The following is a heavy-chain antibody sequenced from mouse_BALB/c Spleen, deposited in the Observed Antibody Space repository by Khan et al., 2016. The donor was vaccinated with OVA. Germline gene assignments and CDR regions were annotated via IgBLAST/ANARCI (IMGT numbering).Heavy chain of an antibody. CDR2: ISSSGST. Sequence: VQLQQSGPGLVKPSQSLSLTCTVTGYSITSDYAWNWIRQFPGNKLEWMGYISSSGSTNYNPALKSRISITRDTSKNQFFLQLNFVTTEDTATYYCARDGSRYNYAMDYWGQGTSVTGSS. D-gene: IGHD2-3*01. V-gene: IGHV3-2*02. J-gene: IGHJ4*01. CDR1: GYSITSDYA. CDR3: ARDGSRYNYAMDY.